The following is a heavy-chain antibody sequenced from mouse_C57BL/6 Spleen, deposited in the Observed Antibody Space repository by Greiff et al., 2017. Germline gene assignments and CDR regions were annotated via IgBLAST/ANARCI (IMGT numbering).Heavy chain of an antibody. CDR2: INPKYGTT. D-gene: IGHD2-4*01. V-gene: IGHV1-39*01. CDR1: GYSFTDYN. CDR3: ARYDYDVDWYFDV. J-gene: IGHJ1*03. Sequence: EVQLQESGPELVKPGASVKISCKASGYSFTDYNMHWVKQSNGKSLEWIGVINPKYGTTSYNQKFKGKATLTVDQSASPAYMQLNSLTSEDSAVYYCARYDYDVDWYFDVWGKGTTVTVSS.